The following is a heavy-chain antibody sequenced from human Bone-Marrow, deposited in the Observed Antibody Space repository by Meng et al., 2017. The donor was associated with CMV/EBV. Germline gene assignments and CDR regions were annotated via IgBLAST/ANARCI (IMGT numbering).Heavy chain of an antibody. CDR3: ASRALGDFWSGYQGYGMDV. J-gene: IGHJ6*01. CDR2: ISSSSSYI. V-gene: IGHV3-21*01. D-gene: IGHD3-3*01. CDR1: GFTFSSYS. Sequence: GGSLRLSCAASGFTFSSYSMNWVRQAPGKGLEWVSSISSSSSYIYYADSVKGRFTISRDNAKNSLYLQMNSLRAEDTAVYYCASRALGDFWSGYQGYGMDVWGQGPTVTCYS.